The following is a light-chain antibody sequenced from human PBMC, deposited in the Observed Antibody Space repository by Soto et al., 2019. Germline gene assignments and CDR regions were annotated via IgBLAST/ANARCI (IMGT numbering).Light chain of an antibody. CDR1: ETIIDY. Sequence: DIQMSQSPSSLSASVGDSVTITCRASETIIDYLNWYQQQPGEAPKLLIFSASSLHNGVPSRFRGSGSGTHFTLTISSLQPEDFATYFCQQSFSAPRTFGQGTKLQAK. CDR2: SAS. CDR3: QQSFSAPRT. J-gene: IGKJ2*01. V-gene: IGKV1-39*01.